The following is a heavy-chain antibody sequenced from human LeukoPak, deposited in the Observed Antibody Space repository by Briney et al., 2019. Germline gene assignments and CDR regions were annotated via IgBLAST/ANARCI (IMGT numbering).Heavy chain of an antibody. J-gene: IGHJ5*02. CDR2: INHRGRA. V-gene: IGHV4-34*01. CDR1: GGYFSAYS. CDR3: AGVGATVDP. D-gene: IGHD1-26*01. Sequence: PSETLSLTCAVYGGYFSAYSWSWIRQPPGKGLEWIGQINHRGRANYSPSLKSRVTISVDTSKNQFSLKVSSVTAADTAVYYCAGVGATVDPWGQGTLVTVSS.